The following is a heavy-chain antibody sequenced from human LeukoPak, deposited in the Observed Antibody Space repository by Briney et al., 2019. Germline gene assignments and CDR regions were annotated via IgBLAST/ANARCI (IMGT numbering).Heavy chain of an antibody. V-gene: IGHV1-3*01. J-gene: IGHJ6*02. D-gene: IGHD5-24*01. CDR3: ARGGEMAYLYYYYYGMDV. CDR2: INAGNGNT. CDR1: GYTFTSYA. Sequence: GASVKVSCKASGYTFTSYAMHWVRQAPGQRLEWMGWINAGNGNTKYSQKFQGRVTITRDTSASTAYMELSSLRSEDTAVYYCARGGEMAYLYYYYYGMDVWGQGTTVTVSS.